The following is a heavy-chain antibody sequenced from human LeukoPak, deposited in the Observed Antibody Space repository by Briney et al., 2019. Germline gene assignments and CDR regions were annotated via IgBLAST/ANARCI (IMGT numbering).Heavy chain of an antibody. CDR2: INPSGGST. CDR3: ARGWGHIAVAGTGTPLDY. Sequence: SVMVSCRAAGYSFTSYYMYWVLQAPGQGLEGMGIINPSGGSTSYTQKFQGRVTMTRDTSTSQVYLKLSSLSAEDTAVYYCARGWGHIAVAGTGTPLDYWGQGTLVTVSS. CDR1: GYSFTSYY. J-gene: IGHJ4*02. D-gene: IGHD6-19*01. V-gene: IGHV1-46*01.